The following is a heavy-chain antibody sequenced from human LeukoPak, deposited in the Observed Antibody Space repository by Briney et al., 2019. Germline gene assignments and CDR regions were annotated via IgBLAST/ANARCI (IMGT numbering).Heavy chain of an antibody. CDR2: ISSRSGPTK. D-gene: IGHD5/OR15-5a*01. CDR1: GFTVSSNF. J-gene: IGHJ4*02. V-gene: IGHV3-48*04. Sequence: GGSLRLSCAASGFTVSSNFMSWVRQAPGKGLEWVSYISSRSGPTKYYADSVKGRFTISRDNAKNTVYLQMNSLRVEDTAVYYCARGDGVYVYWGQGTLVTVSS. CDR3: ARGDGVYVY.